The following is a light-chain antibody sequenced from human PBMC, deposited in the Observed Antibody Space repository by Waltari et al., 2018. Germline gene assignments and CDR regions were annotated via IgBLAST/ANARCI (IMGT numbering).Light chain of an antibody. CDR2: DAS. J-gene: IGKJ1*01. CDR3: QQRSAWPLT. CDR1: QSINRY. V-gene: IGKV3-11*01. Sequence: EIVLTQSPATLSLSPGERATLSCRASQSINRYLAWYQQTPGQAPRLLIYDASARATGSPARFSGRGSGTDFALTISTLEPEDFAVYYCQQRSAWPLTFGQGTKVEIK.